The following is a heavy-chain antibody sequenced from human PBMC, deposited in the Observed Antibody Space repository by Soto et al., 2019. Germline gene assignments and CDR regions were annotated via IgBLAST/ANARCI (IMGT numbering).Heavy chain of an antibody. V-gene: IGHV3-30*18. D-gene: IGHD3-3*01. J-gene: IGHJ6*02. CDR1: RFTFSSYG. CDR2: ISYDGSNK. Sequence: SLSVAWAAPRFTFSSYGMRSVRQAPGKGLEWVAVISYDGSNKYYADSVKGRFTISRDNSKTTLYLQMNSLRAEDTAVYYCVKWLRIAFADFWSGYSPEDYYYYGMDVWGQGTKVTVSS. CDR3: VKWLRIAFADFWSGYSPEDYYYYGMDV.